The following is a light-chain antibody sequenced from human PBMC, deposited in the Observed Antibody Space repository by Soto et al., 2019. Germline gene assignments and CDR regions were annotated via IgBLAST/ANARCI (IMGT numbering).Light chain of an antibody. CDR2: AAS. Sequence: DIQMHKSPSSVSASAGASLTITGRASQSISSYLNWYHQKPGKATKLLIYAASSLQSGVPSRFSGSGSGTDFTLTISSLQPEEFATYYCKESYSTTITVGEGKRLAIK. J-gene: IGKJ5*01. CDR3: KESYSTTIT. CDR1: QSISSY. V-gene: IGKV1-39*01.